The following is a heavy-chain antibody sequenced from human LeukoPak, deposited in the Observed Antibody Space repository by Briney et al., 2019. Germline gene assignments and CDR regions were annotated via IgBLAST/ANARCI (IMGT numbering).Heavy chain of an antibody. V-gene: IGHV3-30*03. CDR1: GFTFSSYS. CDR3: AREMPRYYYDSSGYWEYFQH. D-gene: IGHD3-22*01. Sequence: GGSLRLSCAASGFTFSSYSMNWVRQAPGKGLEWVAVISYDGSNKYYADSVKGRFTISRDNSKNTLYLQMNSLRAEDTAVYYCAREMPRYYYDSSGYWEYFQHWGQGTLVTVSS. J-gene: IGHJ1*01. CDR2: ISYDGSNK.